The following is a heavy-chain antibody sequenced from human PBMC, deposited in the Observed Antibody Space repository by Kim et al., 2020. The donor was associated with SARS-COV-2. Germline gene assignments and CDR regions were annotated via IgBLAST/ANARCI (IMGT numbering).Heavy chain of an antibody. CDR3: ARDLSIYGDYGHY. V-gene: IGHV3-21*01. CDR2: ISSSSSYI. J-gene: IGHJ4*02. D-gene: IGHD4-17*01. CDR1: GFTFSSYS. Sequence: GGSLRLSCAASGFTFSSYSMNWVRQAPGKGLEWVSSISSSSSYIYYADSVKGRFTISRDNAKNSLYLQMNSLRAEDTAVYYCARDLSIYGDYGHYWGQGTLVTVSS.